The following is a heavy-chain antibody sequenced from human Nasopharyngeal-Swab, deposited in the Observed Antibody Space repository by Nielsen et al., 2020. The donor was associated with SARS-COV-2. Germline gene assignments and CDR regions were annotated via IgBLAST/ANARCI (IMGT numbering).Heavy chain of an antibody. D-gene: IGHD3-3*01. CDR2: ISGSGGYT. J-gene: IGHJ4*02. CDR1: GFTFSTYA. Sequence: GGSLRLSCVASGFTFSTYAMSWVRQAPGKGLEWVSAISGSGGYTFYADSVKGRYTISRDNSKNTLYLQMNSLRAEDTAVYYCAKERTIFRVVIPSYDYWGQGTLVTVSS. V-gene: IGHV3-23*01. CDR3: AKERTIFRVVIPSYDY.